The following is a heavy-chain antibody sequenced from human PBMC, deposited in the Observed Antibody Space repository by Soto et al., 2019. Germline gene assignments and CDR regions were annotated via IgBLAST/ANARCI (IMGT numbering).Heavy chain of an antibody. V-gene: IGHV3-30*18. CDR3: AKDPDGSRKSYWLDA. CDR2: ISYDGSNK. J-gene: IGHJ5*02. Sequence: GGSLRLSCAASGFTFSSYGMHWVRQAPGKGLEWVAVISYDGSNKYYADSVKGRFTISRDNSKNTLYLQMNSLRAEDTAVYYWAKDPDGSRKSYWLDAWGKGTLVTVSS. D-gene: IGHD6-19*01. CDR1: GFTFSSYG.